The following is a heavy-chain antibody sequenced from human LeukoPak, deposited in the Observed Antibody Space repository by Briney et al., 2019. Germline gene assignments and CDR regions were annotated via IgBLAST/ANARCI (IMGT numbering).Heavy chain of an antibody. Sequence: PGGSLRLSCAASAFTFSTYPMSWVRQAPGKGLEWVSYISVGSTYVYYADSVKDRFTVSRDNAKNSLVLQMNSLRAEDTAVYYCARGVSGTTALDYWGQGTLVTVSS. J-gene: IGHJ4*02. D-gene: IGHD1-7*01. V-gene: IGHV3-21*01. CDR2: ISVGSTYV. CDR1: AFTFSTYP. CDR3: ARGVSGTTALDY.